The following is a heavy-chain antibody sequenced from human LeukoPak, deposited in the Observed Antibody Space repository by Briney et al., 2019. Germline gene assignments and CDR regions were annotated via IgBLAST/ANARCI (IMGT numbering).Heavy chain of an antibody. CDR2: ISYSGNT. D-gene: IGHD2-15*01. CDR3: ARHCCSGPAKRVFDI. V-gene: IGHV4-39*01. CDR1: GVSIISSDYH. Sequence: PSETLSLTCTVSGVSIISSDYHWGWVRQPPGEGLEWIGTISYSGNTDYNPSLRSRVTISVDTSNNQFSLRLGSVTAADTAVYHCARHCCSGPAKRVFDIWGQGTMVTVSS. J-gene: IGHJ3*02.